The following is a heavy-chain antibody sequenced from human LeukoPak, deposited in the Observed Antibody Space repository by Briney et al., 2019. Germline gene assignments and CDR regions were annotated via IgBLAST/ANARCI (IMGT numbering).Heavy chain of an antibody. J-gene: IGHJ3*02. CDR1: GGSISSYY. V-gene: IGHV4-4*09. CDR2: IYTSGST. CDR3: ARHGGLPDLLYVFAFDI. D-gene: IGHD2-2*02. Sequence: PSETLSLTCTVSGGSISSYYWSWIRQPPGEGREWSGYIYTSGSTNYNPSLKSRVTISVDTSKNQFSLKLSYVTAADTAVYYCARHGGLPDLLYVFAFDIWGQGTMVTVSS.